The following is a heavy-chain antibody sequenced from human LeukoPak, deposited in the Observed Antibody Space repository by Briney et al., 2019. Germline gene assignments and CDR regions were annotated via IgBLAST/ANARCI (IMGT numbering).Heavy chain of an antibody. D-gene: IGHD2-2*02. V-gene: IGHV4-61*02. CDR3: ARRDPAAIFDY. Sequence: SQTLSLTCTVSGGSISSGSYYWSWIRQPAGKGLEWIGRIYTSGSTNYNPSLKSRVTISVDTSKNQFSLKLSSVTAADTAVYYCARRDPAAIFDYWGQGTLVTVSS. CDR1: GGSISSGSYY. J-gene: IGHJ4*02. CDR2: IYTSGST.